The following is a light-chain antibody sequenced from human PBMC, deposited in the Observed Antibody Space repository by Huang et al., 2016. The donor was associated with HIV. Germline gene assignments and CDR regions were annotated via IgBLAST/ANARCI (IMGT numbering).Light chain of an antibody. CDR1: QGIINS. CDR2: AAS. CDR3: QQYYTIRA. J-gene: IGKJ1*01. Sequence: DIKLTQPPPSLSASVGDRATITCRASQGIINSLAWYQQKPGKAPKLLLYAASTVESGVPSRFSGSGSGTDYTLTISNLQPEDSATFYCQQYYTIRAFGQGTKVEIK. V-gene: IGKV1-NL1*01.